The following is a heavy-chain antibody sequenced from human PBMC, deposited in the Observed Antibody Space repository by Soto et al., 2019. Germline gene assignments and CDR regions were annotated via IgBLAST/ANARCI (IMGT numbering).Heavy chain of an antibody. CDR2: IYSVGST. V-gene: IGHV3-66*01. Sequence: EVQLVESGGGLVQPGGSLRLSCAASGFTVSSNYMSWVRQAPGKGLEWVSVIYSVGSTYYEDSVKGRFTISRDNSKNTLYLQMNSLRAEDTAVYYCARDRYCSSTSCRINWFDPWGQGTLVTVSS. J-gene: IGHJ5*02. D-gene: IGHD2-2*01. CDR1: GFTVSSNY. CDR3: ARDRYCSSTSCRINWFDP.